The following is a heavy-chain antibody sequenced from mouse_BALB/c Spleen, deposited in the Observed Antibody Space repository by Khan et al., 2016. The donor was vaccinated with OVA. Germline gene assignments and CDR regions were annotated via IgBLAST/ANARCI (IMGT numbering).Heavy chain of an antibody. V-gene: IGHV1-7*01. CDR3: TRDRIDY. CDR2: INPTSGYT. Sequence: QVQLQQSGAELAKPGASVKMSCKASGYTFTTYWMHWIKQRPGQGLEWIGYINPTSGYTDYNEKFNDRATLSADKSSSTAYMQPTSLTSEDSAVYYCTRDRIDYWGQGTTLTVSS. CDR1: GYTFTTYW. J-gene: IGHJ2*01.